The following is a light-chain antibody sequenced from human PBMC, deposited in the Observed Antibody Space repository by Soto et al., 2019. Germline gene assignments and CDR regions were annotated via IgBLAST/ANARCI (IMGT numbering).Light chain of an antibody. V-gene: IGKV3-11*01. J-gene: IGKJ1*01. CDR3: HQRQSWPRT. CDR1: QSVSSN. CDR2: GAS. Sequence: IGMTQSPATVSVSPGERATLSCRASQSVSSNLAWYQQTPGQAPRLLIYGASNRAAGIPARFSGSGSGTDFTLTISDVEPEDFAVYYCHQRQSWPRTFGQGTKVDIK.